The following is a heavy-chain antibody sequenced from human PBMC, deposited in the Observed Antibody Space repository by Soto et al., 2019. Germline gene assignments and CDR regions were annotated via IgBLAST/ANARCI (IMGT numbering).Heavy chain of an antibody. D-gene: IGHD1-26*01. CDR2: MNPSSANT. Sequence: QVQLVQSGAEVKKPGASVKVSCKASGYTFTYYDISWVRQASGQGLEWMGWMNPSSANTGYAQKFQGRITMTRNTSISTAYMELSSLRSEDTAVYYCARRLTSGTSYATFNIWGQGTMVTVSS. V-gene: IGHV1-8*01. CDR3: ARRLTSGTSYATFNI. CDR1: GYTFTYYD. J-gene: IGHJ3*02.